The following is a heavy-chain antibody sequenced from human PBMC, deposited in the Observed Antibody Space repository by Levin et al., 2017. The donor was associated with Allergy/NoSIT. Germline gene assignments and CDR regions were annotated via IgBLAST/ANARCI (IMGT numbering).Heavy chain of an antibody. CDR3: ATSNVDFGDYHGMNV. Sequence: SETLSLTCTVSGDSISSGGFYWSWVRQHPGKGLEWIGHMYRSGSTYYNPSLQTRVTISIDTSKNQFSLKLSSVTAADTAVYYCATSNVDFGDYHGMNVWGQGTTVAVSS. CDR1: GDSISSGGFY. J-gene: IGHJ6*02. CDR2: MYRSGST. V-gene: IGHV4-31*03. D-gene: IGHD4-17*01.